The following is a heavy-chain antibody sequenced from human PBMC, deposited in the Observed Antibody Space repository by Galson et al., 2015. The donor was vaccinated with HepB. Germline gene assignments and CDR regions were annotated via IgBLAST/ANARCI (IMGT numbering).Heavy chain of an antibody. CDR1: GFTFSDSV. J-gene: IGHJ4*02. CDR2: ISGRGDNT. Sequence: SLRLSCAATGFTFSDSVMSWVRQAPGKGLEWVSAISGRGDNTFYADSMKDRFSISRDNSKNTLYLQMDSLRVEDTAIYFCAKAGTGRHSDRSGYLDYRGQGTLVTVSS. V-gene: IGHV3-23*01. D-gene: IGHD3-22*01. CDR3: AKAGTGRHSDRSGYLDY.